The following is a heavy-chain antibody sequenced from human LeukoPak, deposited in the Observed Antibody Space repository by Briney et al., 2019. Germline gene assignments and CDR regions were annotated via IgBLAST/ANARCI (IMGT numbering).Heavy chain of an antibody. D-gene: IGHD1-1*01. Sequence: GGSLRLSFAAPGFPFSRYDMHWGRQATEEGLEWVSAIGTAGDTYYPGSVKGRFTISRENAKNSLYLQMNSLRAGDTAVYYCARENGRGYFDYWGQGTLVTVSS. V-gene: IGHV3-13*01. CDR1: GFPFSRYD. J-gene: IGHJ4*02. CDR3: ARENGRGYFDY. CDR2: IGTAGDT.